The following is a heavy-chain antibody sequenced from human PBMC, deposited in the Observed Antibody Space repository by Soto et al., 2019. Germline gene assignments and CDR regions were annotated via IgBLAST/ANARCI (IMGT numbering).Heavy chain of an antibody. CDR2: IYHSGSA. Sequence: SETLSLTCAVSGGSISSSNWWRWVRQPPGKGLEWIGEIYHSGSANYNPSLKSRVTISVDKSKNQFSLKLSSVTAADTAVYYCARVLIFGSADNDAFDIWGQGTMVTVSS. CDR1: GGSISSSNW. D-gene: IGHD3-3*01. V-gene: IGHV4-4*02. CDR3: ARVLIFGSADNDAFDI. J-gene: IGHJ3*02.